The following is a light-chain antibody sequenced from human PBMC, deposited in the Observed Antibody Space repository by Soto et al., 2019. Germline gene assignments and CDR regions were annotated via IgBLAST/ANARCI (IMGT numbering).Light chain of an antibody. V-gene: IGKV1-5*01. CDR1: QSISSW. CDR3: QKYNSYST. J-gene: IGKJ4*01. Sequence: DIQMTQSPSTLSASVGDRVTITCRASQSISSWLAWYQQKPGKAPKLLIYDASSLESGVPSRFSGSGSGTEFTLTIRSLQPDDFATYYCQKYNSYSTFGGGTKVEIK. CDR2: DAS.